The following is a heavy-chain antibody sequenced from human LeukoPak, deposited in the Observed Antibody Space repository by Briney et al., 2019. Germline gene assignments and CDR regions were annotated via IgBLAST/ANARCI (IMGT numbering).Heavy chain of an antibody. D-gene: IGHD3-10*01. CDR3: AKDAYGPYYYYGMDV. CDR1: GFTFSSYA. CDR2: ISGSGGST. Sequence: PGGSLRLSCAASGFTFSSYAMSWARQAPGKGLEWVSAISGSGGSTYYADSVKGRFTISRDNSKNTLYLQMNSLRAEDTAVYYCAKDAYGPYYYYGMDVWGQGTTVTVSS. V-gene: IGHV3-23*01. J-gene: IGHJ6*02.